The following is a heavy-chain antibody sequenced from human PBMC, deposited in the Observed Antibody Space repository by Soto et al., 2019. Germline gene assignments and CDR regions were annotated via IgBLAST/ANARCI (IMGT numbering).Heavy chain of an antibody. J-gene: IGHJ4*02. CDR3: ARMYSSGWYYFDF. V-gene: IGHV1-2*02. D-gene: IGHD6-19*01. CDR1: GYTFTGYY. CDR2: INPNSGGT. Sequence: ASVKVSCKASGYTFTGYYIHWVRQAPGQGLEWMGWINPNSGGTNYAQKFQGRVTMTRDTSISTAYMELSGLRSDDTAVYSCARMYSSGWYYFDFWGQGTLVTVSS.